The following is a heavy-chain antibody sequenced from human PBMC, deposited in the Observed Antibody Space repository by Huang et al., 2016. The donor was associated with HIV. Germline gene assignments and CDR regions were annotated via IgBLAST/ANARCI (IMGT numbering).Heavy chain of an antibody. V-gene: IGHV5-51*01. Sequence: EVQLVQSGAVVKKPGESLKISCKGSGYTFNGYWIGWVRQMPGKGLGWMGLTVPGDSDTTYSPSFQGQVTISADKSISTAYLQWSGLKASDTAMYYCARQGVGDFVVEPTGLGAFDIWGQGTMVTVSS. CDR2: TVPGDSDT. CDR3: ARQGVGDFVVEPTGLGAFDI. J-gene: IGHJ3*02. CDR1: GYTFNGYW. D-gene: IGHD2-2*01.